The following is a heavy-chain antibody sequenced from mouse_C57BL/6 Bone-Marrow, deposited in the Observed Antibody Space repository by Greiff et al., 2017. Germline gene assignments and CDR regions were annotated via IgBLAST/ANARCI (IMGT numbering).Heavy chain of an antibody. V-gene: IGHV1-18*01. CDR2: INPNNGGT. Sequence: EVKLQESGPELVKPGASVKIPCKASGYTFTDYNMDWVKQSHGKSLEWIGDINPNNGGTIYNQKFKGKATLTVDKSSSTAYMELRSLTSEDTAFYYWARGDGSSYYLDYWGQGTTLTVSS. J-gene: IGHJ2*01. CDR3: ARGDGSSYYLDY. CDR1: GYTFTDYN. D-gene: IGHD1-1*01.